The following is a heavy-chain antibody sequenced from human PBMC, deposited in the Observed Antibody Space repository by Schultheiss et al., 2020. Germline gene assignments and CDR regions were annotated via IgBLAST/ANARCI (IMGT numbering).Heavy chain of an antibody. Sequence: WGSLRLSCVASGFTFSSYDMHWVRQAPGKGLEWVAVIARDGRTTYYADSVRGRFTISRDNSKNTLYLQMNSLRAEDTAVYYCARGELFSARGFDLWGQGTLVTVAS. V-gene: IGHV3-30*03. CDR1: GFTFSSYD. CDR3: ARGELFSARGFDL. J-gene: IGHJ5*02. D-gene: IGHD1-7*01. CDR2: IARDGRTT.